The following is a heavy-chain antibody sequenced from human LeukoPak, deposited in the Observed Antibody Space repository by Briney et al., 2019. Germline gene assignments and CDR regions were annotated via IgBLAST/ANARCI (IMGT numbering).Heavy chain of an antibody. CDR1: GFTFSSYA. V-gene: IGHV3-23*01. J-gene: IGHJ4*02. CDR2: ISGSGGST. CDR3: AKGIAAAGTRPPRYFDY. D-gene: IGHD6-13*01. Sequence: PGGSLSLSCAASGFTFSSYAMSWVRQAPGKGLEWVSAISGSGGSTYYADSVKGRFTISRDNSKNTLYLQMNSLRAEDTAVYYCAKGIAAAGTRPPRYFDYWGQGTLVTVSS.